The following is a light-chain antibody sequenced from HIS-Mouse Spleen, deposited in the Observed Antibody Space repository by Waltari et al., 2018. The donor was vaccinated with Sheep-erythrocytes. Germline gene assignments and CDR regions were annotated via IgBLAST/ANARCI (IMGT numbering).Light chain of an antibody. V-gene: IGLV2-11*01. CDR3: CSYAGSYNHV. CDR2: DVS. J-gene: IGLJ1*01. CDR1: SSDVGGYNY. Sequence: QSALTQPRSVSGSPGQSVTISCTGTSSDVGGYNYVSWYQQHPGKAPKLMIYDVSKRPSGVPDRFSGSQSGNTPSLTISGLQAEDEADYYCCSYAGSYNHVFATGTKVTVL.